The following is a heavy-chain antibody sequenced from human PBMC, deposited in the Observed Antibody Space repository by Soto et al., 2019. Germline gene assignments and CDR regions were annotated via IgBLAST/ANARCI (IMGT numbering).Heavy chain of an antibody. Sequence: ASVKVSCKASGYTFTSYYMHWVRQAPGQGLEWMGIINPSGGSTSYAQKFQGRVTMTRDTSTSTVYMELSSLRSEDTAVYYCAGAFYYDSSGYYPDVFEIWGQGTMVTVSS. CDR3: AGAFYYDSSGYYPDVFEI. CDR2: INPSGGST. CDR1: GYTFTSYY. V-gene: IGHV1-46*01. J-gene: IGHJ3*02. D-gene: IGHD3-22*01.